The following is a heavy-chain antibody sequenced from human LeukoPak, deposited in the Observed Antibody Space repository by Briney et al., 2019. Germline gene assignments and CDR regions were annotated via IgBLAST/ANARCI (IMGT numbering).Heavy chain of an antibody. D-gene: IGHD5-18*01. CDR1: GFTFSSYW. CDR2: IKQDGSEK. Sequence: GGSLRLSCAASGFTFSSYWMSWARQAPGKGLEWVANIKQDGSEKYYVDSVKGRFTISRDNAKNSLYLQMNSLRAEDTAVYYCARESWIQLWFPPNYYYYMDVWGKGTTVTISS. V-gene: IGHV3-7*01. J-gene: IGHJ6*03. CDR3: ARESWIQLWFPPNYYYYMDV.